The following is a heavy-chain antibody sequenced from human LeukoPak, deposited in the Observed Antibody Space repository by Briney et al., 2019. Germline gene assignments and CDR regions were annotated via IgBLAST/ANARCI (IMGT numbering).Heavy chain of an antibody. Sequence: SETLSLTCTVSGGSISSSSYYWGWIRQPPGKGLEWIGEINHSGSTNYNPSLKSRVTISVDTSKNQFSLKLSSVTAADTAVYYCARQWRRRYLFTPSPEPFDYWGQGTLVTVSS. J-gene: IGHJ4*02. D-gene: IGHD3-9*01. CDR1: GGSISSSSYY. CDR3: ARQWRRRYLFTPSPEPFDY. CDR2: INHSGST. V-gene: IGHV4-39*01.